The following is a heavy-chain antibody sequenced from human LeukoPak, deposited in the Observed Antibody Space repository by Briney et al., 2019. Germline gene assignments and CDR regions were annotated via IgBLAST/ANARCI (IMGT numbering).Heavy chain of an antibody. Sequence: GALRLSSAASGFTFSDYYMSWVRQAPGRGLGWGSYIISSGSTIYYAESVKGRFTISRDNAKNSLYLQMNSLRAEDTAVYYCAREAPYYYDSSGYKGDAWGQGTLVTVSS. D-gene: IGHD3-22*01. V-gene: IGHV3-11*01. CDR2: IISSGSTI. CDR3: AREAPYYYDSSGYKGDA. CDR1: GFTFSDYY. J-gene: IGHJ5*02.